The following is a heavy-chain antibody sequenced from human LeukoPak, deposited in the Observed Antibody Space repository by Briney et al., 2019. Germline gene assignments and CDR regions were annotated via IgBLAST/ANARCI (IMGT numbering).Heavy chain of an antibody. J-gene: IGHJ4*02. CDR1: GASITDSGYY. V-gene: IGHV4-30-4*01. CDR2: VPFRGGT. CDR3: ARGGPYGDPYTF. D-gene: IGHD4-17*01. Sequence: SETLSLTYSVPGASITDSGYYWSWIRQPPGTGLELIGFVPFRGGTYYSPSLMSRVTISQDTSKNQFSLSLTSVTAADTAVYFCARGGPYGDPYTFWGQGRMIAVS.